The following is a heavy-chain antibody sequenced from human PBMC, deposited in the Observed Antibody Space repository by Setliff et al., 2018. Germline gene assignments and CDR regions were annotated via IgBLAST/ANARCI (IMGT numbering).Heavy chain of an antibody. V-gene: IGHV3-73*01. CDR2: IRSKSDSYAT. Sequence: GGSLRLSCAASGFTFSVSAMYWVRQASGKGLEWVGRIRSKSDSYATIYAASVRGRFTISRDDSKNTAYLQMNSLRAEDTAVYYCANLNLGRYCSGGSCPYGMNVWGQGTTVTVSS. J-gene: IGHJ6*02. CDR3: ANLNLGRYCSGGSCPYGMNV. CDR1: GFTFSVSA. D-gene: IGHD2-15*01.